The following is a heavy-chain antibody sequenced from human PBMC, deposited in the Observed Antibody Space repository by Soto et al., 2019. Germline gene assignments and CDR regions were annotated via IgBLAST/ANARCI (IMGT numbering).Heavy chain of an antibody. Sequence: SETLSLTCAVYGGSFSGYNWSWIRQPPGKGLEWMGEINHSGSTNSNPSLTSRVTISVDTSKSQFSLKLSSVTAADTAVYYCARDWPSYRGWSAMDNWYFDLWGRGTLVTVSS. D-gene: IGHD5-18*01. V-gene: IGHV4-34*01. CDR2: INHSGST. J-gene: IGHJ2*01. CDR1: GGSFSGYN. CDR3: ARDWPSYRGWSAMDNWYFDL.